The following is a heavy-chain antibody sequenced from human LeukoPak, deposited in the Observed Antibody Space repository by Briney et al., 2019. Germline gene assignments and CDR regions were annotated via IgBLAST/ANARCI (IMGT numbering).Heavy chain of an antibody. V-gene: IGHV5-51*01. Sequence: GESLKISCQGSGYSFTSYWIGWARQMPGKGLEWVGIIYPGDSDTRYSPSFQGQVTISADKSISTAYLQWSSLKASDTAMYYCARRSDSSGYDHWGQGTLVTVSS. CDR2: IYPGDSDT. J-gene: IGHJ4*02. CDR3: ARRSDSSGYDH. D-gene: IGHD3-22*01. CDR1: GYSFTSYW.